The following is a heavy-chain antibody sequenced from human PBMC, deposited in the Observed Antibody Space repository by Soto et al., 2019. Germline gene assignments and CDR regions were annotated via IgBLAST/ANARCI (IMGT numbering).Heavy chain of an antibody. CDR2: IYYSGST. D-gene: IGHD3-9*01. J-gene: IGHJ4*02. Sequence: SETLSLTCTVSGGSISSSSYYWGWIRQPPGKGLEWIGSIYYSGSTYYNPSLKSRVTISVDTSKNQFSLKLSSVTAADTAVYYCARQRRTGYLFDYWGQGTLVTVS. V-gene: IGHV4-39*01. CDR1: GGSISSSSYY. CDR3: ARQRRTGYLFDY.